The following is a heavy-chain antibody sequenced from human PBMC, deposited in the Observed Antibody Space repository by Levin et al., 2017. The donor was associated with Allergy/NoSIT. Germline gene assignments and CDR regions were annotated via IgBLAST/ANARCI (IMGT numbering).Heavy chain of an antibody. V-gene: IGHV3-11*05. CDR2: IRSSNNYT. D-gene: IGHD1-1*01. CDR1: GFTFSDYY. CDR3: ARVNGGWNEWYY. J-gene: IGHJ4*02. Sequence: GGSLRLSCAASGFTFSDYYMSWIRQAPGKGLEWISDIRSSNNYTNYADSVRGRFTVSSDNAKNSLYLQMNSLRAEDTAVYYCARVNGGWNEWYYWGQGTLVTVSS.